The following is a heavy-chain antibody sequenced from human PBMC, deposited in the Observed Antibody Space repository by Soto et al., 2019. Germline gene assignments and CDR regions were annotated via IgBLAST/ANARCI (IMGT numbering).Heavy chain of an antibody. J-gene: IGHJ6*02. D-gene: IGHD3-22*01. CDR2: IYAGGAT. CDR3: ARVTTMIVVVPYYGMDV. Sequence: PGGSLRLSCAVSGFTVSNNYMSWVRQAPGKGLEWVSIIYAGGATYFADSVKGRFTISRDNSENTLYLQMNSLRAEDTAVYYCARVTTMIVVVPYYGMDVWGQGTTVTVSS. V-gene: IGHV3-66*01. CDR1: GFTVSNNY.